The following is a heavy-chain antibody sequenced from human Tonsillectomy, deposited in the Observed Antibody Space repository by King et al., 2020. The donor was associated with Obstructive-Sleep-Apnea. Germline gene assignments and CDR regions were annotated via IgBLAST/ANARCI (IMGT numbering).Heavy chain of an antibody. Sequence: VQLVESGGGLVQPGRSLRLSCATSGFSFDDYAMHWVRQAPGKGLEWVSGINWNSGNIGYADSVKGRFTISRDNAKNSLSLQMNSLRAEDTALYYCVKGRGGGCPDAFDIWGQGTMVTVSS. CDR1: GFSFDDYA. CDR2: INWNSGNI. J-gene: IGHJ3*02. V-gene: IGHV3-9*01. D-gene: IGHD2-8*01. CDR3: VKGRGGGCPDAFDI.